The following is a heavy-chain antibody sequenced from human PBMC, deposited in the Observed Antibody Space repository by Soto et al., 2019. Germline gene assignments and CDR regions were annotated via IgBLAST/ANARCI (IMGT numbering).Heavy chain of an antibody. V-gene: IGHV3-11*01. Sequence: AGGSLRLSCAASGFTFSDYYMSWIRQAPGKGLEWVSYISSSGSTIYYADSVKGRFTISRDNAKNSLYLQMNSLRAEDTAVYYCAKFRYSYGYRWFDYWGQGTLVTVSS. J-gene: IGHJ4*02. CDR3: AKFRYSYGYRWFDY. D-gene: IGHD5-18*01. CDR1: GFTFSDYY. CDR2: ISSSGSTI.